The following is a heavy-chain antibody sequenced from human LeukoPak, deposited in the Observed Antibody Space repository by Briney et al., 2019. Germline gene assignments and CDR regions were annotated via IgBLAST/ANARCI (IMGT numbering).Heavy chain of an antibody. CDR3: ARNRGRDSSSWYLSRNNWFDP. D-gene: IGHD6-13*01. V-gene: IGHV4-34*01. CDR1: GGSFSGYY. J-gene: IGHJ5*02. Sequence: PSETLSLTCAVYGGSFSGYYWSWIRQPPGKGLEWIGEINHSGSTNYNPSLKSRVTISVDTSKNQFSLKLSSVTAADTAVYYCARNRGRDSSSWYLSRNNWFDPWGQGTLVTVSS. CDR2: INHSGST.